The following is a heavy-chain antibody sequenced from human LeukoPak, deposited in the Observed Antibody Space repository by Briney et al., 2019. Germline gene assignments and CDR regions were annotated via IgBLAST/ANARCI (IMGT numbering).Heavy chain of an antibody. V-gene: IGHV4-61*01. CDR1: GDSISSSSYC. J-gene: IGHJ4*02. CDR3: AREGSGNFNFDY. CDR2: IYYSGST. Sequence: PSETLSLTCTVSGDSISSSSYCWDWIRQPPGKGLEWIGYIYYSGSTNYNPSLKSRVTISVDTSKNQFSLKLSSVTAADTAVYYCAREGSGNFNFDYWGQGTLVTVSS. D-gene: IGHD4-23*01.